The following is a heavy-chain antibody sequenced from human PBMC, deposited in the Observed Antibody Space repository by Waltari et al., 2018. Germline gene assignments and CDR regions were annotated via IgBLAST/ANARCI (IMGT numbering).Heavy chain of an antibody. CDR3: ARGGDYDSSGYPRDY. CDR2: IYYSGST. V-gene: IGHV4-59*01. Sequence: QVQLQESGPGLVKPSETLSLTCTVSGGSISSSYWSWIRQPPGKGLEWIGYIYYSGSTNYNPSLKSRVTISVDTSKNQFSLKLSSVTAADTAVYYCARGGDYDSSGYPRDYWGQGTLVTVSS. CDR1: GGSISSSY. D-gene: IGHD3-22*01. J-gene: IGHJ4*02.